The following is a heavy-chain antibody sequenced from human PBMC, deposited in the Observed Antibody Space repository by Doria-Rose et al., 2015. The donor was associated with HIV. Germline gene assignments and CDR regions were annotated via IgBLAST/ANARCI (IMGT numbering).Heavy chain of an antibody. CDR3: ARIKSSRWYHKYYFDF. CDR2: IFSDDER. D-gene: IGHD6-13*01. CDR1: GVSLSSPGMG. V-gene: IGHV2-26*01. J-gene: IGHJ4*02. Sequence: QITLKESGPVLVKPTETLTLTCTVSGVSLSSPGMGVSWIRQPPGKALEWLANIFSDDERSNKTSLKSRLTITRGTSKSQVVLTMTDMDTVDTATYYCARIKSSRWYHKYYFDFWGQGTLVIVSA.